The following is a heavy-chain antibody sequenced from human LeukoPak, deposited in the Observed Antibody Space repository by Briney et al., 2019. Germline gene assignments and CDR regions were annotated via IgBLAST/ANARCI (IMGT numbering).Heavy chain of an antibody. Sequence: ASVKVSCKASGGTFSSYTISWVRQAPGQGLEWMGRIIPILGIANYAQKFRGRVTITADKSTSTAYMELSSLRSEDTAVYYCARARKMATINPYYYYYGMDVWGQGTTVTVSS. CDR1: GGTFSSYT. D-gene: IGHD5-24*01. V-gene: IGHV1-69*02. CDR3: ARARKMATINPYYYYYGMDV. CDR2: IIPILGIA. J-gene: IGHJ6*02.